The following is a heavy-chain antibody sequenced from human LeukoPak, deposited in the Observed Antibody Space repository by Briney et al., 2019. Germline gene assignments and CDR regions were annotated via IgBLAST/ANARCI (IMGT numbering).Heavy chain of an antibody. Sequence: GGSLRLSCAASGFTFSSYWMSWVCQAPGKGPEWVANIKRDGSEKYYVDSVKGRFTISRDNAKNSLYLQMNSLRAEDTAVYYCARGRSGYPFDYWGQGTLVTVSS. J-gene: IGHJ4*02. CDR1: GFTFSSYW. V-gene: IGHV3-7*01. D-gene: IGHD3-22*01. CDR3: ARGRSGYPFDY. CDR2: IKRDGSEK.